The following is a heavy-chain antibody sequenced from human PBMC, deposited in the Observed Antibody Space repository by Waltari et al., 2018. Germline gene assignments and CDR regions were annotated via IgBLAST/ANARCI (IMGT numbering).Heavy chain of an antibody. CDR1: GFSISENG. CDR3: ARQFAY. Sequence: EVHLVESGGDLVQPGGSLRLSCATSGFSISENGMNWVRQAPGKGREWVSYISRSGTTISYADSVRGRFTISRDTANNSLFLQMNNLRADDTGVYYCARQFAYWGQGALVTVSS. J-gene: IGHJ4*02. CDR2: ISRSGTTI. V-gene: IGHV3-48*03.